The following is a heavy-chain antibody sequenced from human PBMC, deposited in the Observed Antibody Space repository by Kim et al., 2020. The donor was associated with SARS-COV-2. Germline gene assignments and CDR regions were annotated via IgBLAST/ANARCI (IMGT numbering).Heavy chain of an antibody. J-gene: IGHJ4*02. CDR1: GYTFSGYY. V-gene: IGHV1-2*02. CDR2: INPKTGDT. Sequence: ASVKVSCKASGYTFSGYYLYWVRQAPGQGLEWMGWINPKTGDTNSAQNFQGRVTMTRDTSINTAFMELSSLRSDDTAIYYCSRGGVLITATRPFDYWGQGTLVTVSS. D-gene: IGHD1-26*01. CDR3: SRGGVLITATRPFDY.